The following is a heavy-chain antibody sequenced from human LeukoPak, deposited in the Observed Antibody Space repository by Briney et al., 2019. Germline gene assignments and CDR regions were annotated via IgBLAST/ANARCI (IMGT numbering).Heavy chain of an antibody. CDR3: ARASSSWSWFDP. V-gene: IGHV4-59*12. CDR2: IYYSGST. D-gene: IGHD6-13*01. CDR1: GGSISSYY. J-gene: IGHJ5*02. Sequence: KPSETLSLTCSVSGGSISSYYWSWIRQPPGKGLEWIGYIYYSGSTNYNPSLKSRVTISVDTSKNQFSLKLSSVTAADTAVYYCARASSSWSWFDPWGQGTLVTVSS.